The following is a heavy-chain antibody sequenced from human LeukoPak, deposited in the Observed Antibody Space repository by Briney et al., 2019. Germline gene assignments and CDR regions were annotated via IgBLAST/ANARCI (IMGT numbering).Heavy chain of an antibody. V-gene: IGHV1-8*01. CDR2: MNPNSGNT. J-gene: IGHJ5*02. D-gene: IGHD5-18*01. CDR3: ARSPGLDTAVVNRP. CDR1: GYTFTSYD. Sequence: ASVKVSCKASGYTFTSYDINWVRQATGQGLEWMGWMNPNSGNTGYAQKFQGRVTMTRGTSINTAYMELGRLRSDDTAVYYCARSPGLDTAVVNRPWGQGTLITVSS.